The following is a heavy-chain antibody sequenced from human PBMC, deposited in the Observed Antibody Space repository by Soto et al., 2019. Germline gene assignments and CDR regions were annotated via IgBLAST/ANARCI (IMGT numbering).Heavy chain of an antibody. CDR3: ARDSWGLRH. CDR1: GFTFSSYW. J-gene: IGHJ4*02. Sequence: EVQLVESGGGLVQPGGSLRLSCVASGFTFSSYWMHWVRQAPGKGLVWVSHINNDGSSTTYADSVKGRFTISRDNAKNTLYLQMNSLRDEDTAAYYCARDSWGLRHWGQGTLVTVSS. CDR2: INNDGSST. D-gene: IGHD3-16*01. V-gene: IGHV3-74*01.